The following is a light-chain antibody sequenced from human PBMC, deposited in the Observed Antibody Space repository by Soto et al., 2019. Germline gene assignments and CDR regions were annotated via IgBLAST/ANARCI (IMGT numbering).Light chain of an antibody. CDR1: QSVSSTF. Sequence: EIVLTQSPGSLSLSPGETATLSCRASQSVSSTFFAWYQQRPGQAPRLLMYGASSRATGIPERFSGSGSGTDFTLTISRLEPEDFALYYCQQFDSSVTFGQGTKVAIK. J-gene: IGKJ1*01. CDR2: GAS. CDR3: QQFDSSVT. V-gene: IGKV3-20*01.